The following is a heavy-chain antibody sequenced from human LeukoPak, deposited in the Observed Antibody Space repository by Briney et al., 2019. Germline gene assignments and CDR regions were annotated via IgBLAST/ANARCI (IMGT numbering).Heavy chain of an antibody. V-gene: IGHV1-18*01. CDR3: ARDEGYCTITTCYRNWFDP. CDR1: GYTFTNHG. Sequence: ASVKVSCKASGYTFTNHGISWVRQAPGQGLEWMGWISTYYGNTNYAQKLQGRVTMTTDTSMSTAFMELRSLRSDDTAVYYCARDEGYCTITTCYRNWFDPWGQGTLVTVSS. J-gene: IGHJ5*02. CDR2: ISTYYGNT. D-gene: IGHD2-2*01.